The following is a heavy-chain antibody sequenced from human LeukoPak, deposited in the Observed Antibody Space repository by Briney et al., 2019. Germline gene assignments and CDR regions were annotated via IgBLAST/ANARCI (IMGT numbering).Heavy chain of an antibody. D-gene: IGHD3-22*01. V-gene: IGHV3-33*06. CDR3: AKTPIGDYDSSDY. CDR2: IWYDGSNK. Sequence: PGGSLRLSCAASGFTFSSYGMHWVRQAPGKGLEWVAVIWYDGSNKYYADSVKGRFTISRDNSKNTLYLQMNGLRAEDTAVYYCAKTPIGDYDSSDYWGQGTLVTVSS. J-gene: IGHJ4*02. CDR1: GFTFSSYG.